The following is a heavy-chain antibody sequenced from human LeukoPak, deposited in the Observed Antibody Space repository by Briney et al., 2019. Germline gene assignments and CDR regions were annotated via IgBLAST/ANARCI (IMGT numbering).Heavy chain of an antibody. CDR2: ISSSGSTI. J-gene: IGHJ6*04. CDR1: GFTFSSYE. V-gene: IGHV3-48*03. CDR3: AELGITMIGGV. D-gene: IGHD3-10*02. Sequence: GGSLRLSCAAAGFTFSSYEMNWVRQAPGKGLEWVSYISSSGSTIYYADSVKGRFTISRDNAKNSLYLQMNSLRSEDTAVYYCAELGITMIGGVWGKGTTVTISS.